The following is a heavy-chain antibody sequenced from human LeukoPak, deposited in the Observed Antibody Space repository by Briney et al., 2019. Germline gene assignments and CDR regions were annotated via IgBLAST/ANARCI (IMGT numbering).Heavy chain of an antibody. CDR1: GGSISSSSYY. D-gene: IGHD3-22*01. Sequence: SETLSLTCTVSGGSISSSSYYWGWIRQPPGKGLEWIGSIYYSGSTYYNPSPKSRVTISVDTSKNQFSLKLSSVTAADTAVYYCARHVATMIQNDDAFDIWGQGTMVTVSS. V-gene: IGHV4-39*01. J-gene: IGHJ3*02. CDR2: IYYSGST. CDR3: ARHVATMIQNDDAFDI.